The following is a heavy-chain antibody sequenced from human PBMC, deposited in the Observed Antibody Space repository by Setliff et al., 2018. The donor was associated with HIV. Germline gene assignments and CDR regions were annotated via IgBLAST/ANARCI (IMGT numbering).Heavy chain of an antibody. V-gene: IGHV4-39*01. D-gene: IGHD6-6*01. CDR1: GGSISSSSYY. CDR2: IYHSGST. J-gene: IGHJ4*02. Sequence: SETLSLTCTVSGGSISSSSYYWGWIRQPPGKGLESIGSIYHSGSTYYNPSLKSRVTISVDTSENQFSLKLSSVTAADTAVYYCARQVGSSKFYFDYWGQGMLVTVSS. CDR3: ARQVGSSKFYFDY.